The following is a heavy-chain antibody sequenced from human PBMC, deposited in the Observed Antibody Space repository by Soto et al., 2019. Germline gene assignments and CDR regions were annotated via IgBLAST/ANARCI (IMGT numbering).Heavy chain of an antibody. J-gene: IGHJ4*02. CDR1: GDSVSSNSAA. CDR3: ARESPYYESSDSYFDY. Sequence: PTQSLAGDISGDSVSSNSAAWNWIRQSPSRGLEWLGRTYYRSKWYNDYAVSVKSRITVTPDTSKNQFSLHLNSVTPEDTAVYYCARESPYYESSDSYFDYWGQGALVTVSS. V-gene: IGHV6-1*01. CDR2: TYYRSKWYN. D-gene: IGHD3-16*01.